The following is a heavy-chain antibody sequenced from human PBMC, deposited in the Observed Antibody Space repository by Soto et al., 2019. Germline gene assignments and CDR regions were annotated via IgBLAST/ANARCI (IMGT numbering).Heavy chain of an antibody. V-gene: IGHV3-7*05. Sequence: EVQLVKSGGGLVQPGGSLRLSCAGSGFTFSSYWMSWVRQAPGKGLEWVANIKGDGSQTSYVDSVKGRFTISRDNARNSLYLQMNSLRAEDTAVYYCAAWPRSSWFDYWGQGTLVTVS. CDR2: IKGDGSQT. D-gene: IGHD6-13*01. CDR1: GFTFSSYW. J-gene: IGHJ4*02. CDR3: AAWPRSSWFDY.